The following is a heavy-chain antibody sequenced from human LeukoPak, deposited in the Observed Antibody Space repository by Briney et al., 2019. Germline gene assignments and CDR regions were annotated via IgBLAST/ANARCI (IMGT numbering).Heavy chain of an antibody. D-gene: IGHD3-16*02. CDR1: GGSISSGTYY. Sequence: NSSETLSLTCTVSGGSISSGTYYWSWIRQPPGKGLEWIGYIYYSGSTNYNPSLKSRVTISVDTSKNQFSLKLSSVTAADTAVYYCASLAPSSWDYVWGSYRPAPKRFDYWGQGTLVTVSS. J-gene: IGHJ4*02. CDR2: IYYSGST. CDR3: ASLAPSSWDYVWGSYRPAPKRFDY. V-gene: IGHV4-61*01.